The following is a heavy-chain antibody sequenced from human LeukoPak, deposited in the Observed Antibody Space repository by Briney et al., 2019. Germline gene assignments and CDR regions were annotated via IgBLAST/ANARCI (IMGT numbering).Heavy chain of an antibody. Sequence: GGSLRLSCAASGFTFSSYAMNWVRQAPGKGLEWVSSISSSSSYIYYADSVKGRFTVSRDNAKNSLYLQMNTLRAEDTAVYYCVRDGAVVTSGSYPWRYFQYWGLGTLVTVSS. CDR3: VRDGAVVTSGSYPWRYFQY. CDR1: GFTFSSYA. V-gene: IGHV3-21*01. CDR2: ISSSSSYI. J-gene: IGHJ1*01. D-gene: IGHD3-10*01.